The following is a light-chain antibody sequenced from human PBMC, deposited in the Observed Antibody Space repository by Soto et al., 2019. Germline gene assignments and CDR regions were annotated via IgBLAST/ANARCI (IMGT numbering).Light chain of an antibody. CDR2: ESS. J-gene: IGKJ1*01. CDR3: QQYHNSPPT. V-gene: IGKV3-11*01. CDR1: QNVANY. Sequence: EIVLTQSPATLSLSPGERATLSCRASQNVANYLDWYQQKPGQAPRLLIYESSNRATGIPDRFSGSGSGTDFTLTISRLEPEDFAVYYCQQYHNSPPTFRQGTNVDIK.